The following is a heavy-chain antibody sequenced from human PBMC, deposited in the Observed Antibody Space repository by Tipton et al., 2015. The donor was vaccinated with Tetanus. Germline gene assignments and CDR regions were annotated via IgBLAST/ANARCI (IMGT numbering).Heavy chain of an antibody. CDR2: VNHSGGT. CDR1: GRSFSGYL. J-gene: IGHJ3*02. Sequence: TLSLTCAVSGRSFSGYLGSWLRQPPGKGLEWIGEVNHSGGTNYNSSLQSRLTISIDTSKNQFSLRLTSVTAADTAVYYCARIGWLQQNKPAFDIWGQGTVVTVSS. V-gene: IGHV4-34*01. D-gene: IGHD6-19*01. CDR3: ARIGWLQQNKPAFDI.